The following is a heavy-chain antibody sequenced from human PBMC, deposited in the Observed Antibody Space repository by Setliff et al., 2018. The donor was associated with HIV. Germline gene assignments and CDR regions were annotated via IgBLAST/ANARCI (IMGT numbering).Heavy chain of an antibody. CDR2: MNPDSGKT. V-gene: IGHV1-8*02. Sequence: ASVKVSCKASGYTFASYDISWVRQASGQGPEWMGWMNPDSGKTGYAQSFQGRVTMTRDTSTHTAHMELTSLRSDDTAVYYCATDPTYSSGSPDIWGQGTMVTVSS. J-gene: IGHJ3*02. D-gene: IGHD6-19*01. CDR3: ATDPTYSSGSPDI. CDR1: GYTFASYD.